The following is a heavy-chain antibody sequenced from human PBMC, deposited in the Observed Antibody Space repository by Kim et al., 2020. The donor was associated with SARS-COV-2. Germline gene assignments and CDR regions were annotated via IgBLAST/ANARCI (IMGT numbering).Heavy chain of an antibody. CDR2: IRSKVYNYAT. J-gene: IGHJ3*01. CDR1: GFTFSDSR. CDR3: TRIPGATLAFWDSFDV. D-gene: IGHD1-1*01. Sequence: GGSLRLSCAASGFTFSDSRMNWVRQASGKGLEWVCRIRSKVYNYATSYAASVKGRFTSSSDDSSITAHLQMNSLKTEDTAEYDSTRIPGATLAFWDSFDV. V-gene: IGHV3-73*01.